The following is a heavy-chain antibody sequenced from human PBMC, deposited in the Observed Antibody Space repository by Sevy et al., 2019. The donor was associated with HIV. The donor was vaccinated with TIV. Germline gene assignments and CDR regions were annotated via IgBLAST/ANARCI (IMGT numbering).Heavy chain of an antibody. J-gene: IGHJ4*02. V-gene: IGHV3-48*01. CDR1: GFTYS. Sequence: GGSLRLSCVASGFTYSMNWVRQAPGKGLEWVSYISDSSATIHYADSVKGRITISRDNAKNSLYLQKNTLRAEATAVYYCGSQRGGYEVLYYFDSWGQGTLVTVSS. D-gene: IGHD5-12*01. CDR2: ISDSSATI. CDR3: GSQRGGYEVLYYFDS.